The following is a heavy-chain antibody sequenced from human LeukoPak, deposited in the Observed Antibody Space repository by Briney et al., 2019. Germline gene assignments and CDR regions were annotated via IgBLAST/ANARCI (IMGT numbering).Heavy chain of an antibody. V-gene: IGHV1-2*02. J-gene: IGHJ3*02. D-gene: IGHD2-21*02. CDR3: ARDLFEVVTATIYAFDI. Sequence: ASVKVSCKASGYTFTGYYMHWVRQAPGQGLEWMGWVNPNSGGTNHAQKFQGRVTMTRDTSISTAYMELSRLRSDDTAVYCCARDLFEVVTATIYAFDIWGQGTMVTVSS. CDR2: VNPNSGGT. CDR1: GYTFTGYY.